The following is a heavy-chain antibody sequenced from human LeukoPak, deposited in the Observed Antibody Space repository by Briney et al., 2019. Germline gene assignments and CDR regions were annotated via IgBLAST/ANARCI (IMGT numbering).Heavy chain of an antibody. V-gene: IGHV1-69*06. J-gene: IGHJ6*04. CDR3: ARGSGSSLLYYYYGMDV. Sequence: ASVKVSCKTSGGTFNNYIISWVRQAPGQGLEWMGGIIPIFGTANYAQKFQGRVTITADKSTSTAYMELSSLRSEDTAVYYCARGSGSSLLYYYYGMDVWGKGTTVTVSS. D-gene: IGHD3-10*01. CDR2: IIPIFGTA. CDR1: GGTFNNYI.